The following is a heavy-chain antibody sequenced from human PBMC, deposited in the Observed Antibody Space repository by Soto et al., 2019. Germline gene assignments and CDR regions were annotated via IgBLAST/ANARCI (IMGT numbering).Heavy chain of an antibody. CDR1: GGSISSSNW. D-gene: IGHD3-3*01. V-gene: IGHV4-4*02. J-gene: IGHJ6*02. CDR3: AREVDFYDFWSGYRVYYGMDV. CDR2: IYHSGST. Sequence: SETLSLTCAVSGGSISSSNWWSWVRQLPGKGLEWIGEIYHSGSTNYNPSLKSRVTISVDKSKNQFSLKLSSVTAADTAVYYCAREVDFYDFWSGYRVYYGMDVWGQGTTVTVSS.